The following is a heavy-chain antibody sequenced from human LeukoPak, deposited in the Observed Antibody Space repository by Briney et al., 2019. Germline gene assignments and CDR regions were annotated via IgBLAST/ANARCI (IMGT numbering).Heavy chain of an antibody. CDR1: GFTFSSYG. CDR3: ARGRNNYRHYMDV. Sequence: PGGSLRLSCAASGFTFSSYGMHWVRQAPGKGLEWVAVMSYDGSNKYYADSVKGRFTISRDNAKNSLYLQMNSLRAEDTAVYYCARGRNNYRHYMDVWGKGTTVTISS. V-gene: IGHV3-30*03. D-gene: IGHD2/OR15-2a*01. CDR2: MSYDGSNK. J-gene: IGHJ6*03.